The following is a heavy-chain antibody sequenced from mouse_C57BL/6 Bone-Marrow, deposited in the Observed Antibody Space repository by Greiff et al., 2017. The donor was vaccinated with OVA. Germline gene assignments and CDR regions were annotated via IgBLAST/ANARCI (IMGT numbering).Heavy chain of an antibody. V-gene: IGHV1-52*01. CDR3: ARSDYYGSSSAY. CDR1: GYTFTSYW. Sequence: VKQSCKASGYTFTSYWMHWVKQRPIQGLEWIGNIDPSDSETHYNQKFKDKATLTVDKSSSTAYMQLSSLTSEDSAVYYCARSDYYGSSSAYWGQGTLVTVSA. J-gene: IGHJ3*01. D-gene: IGHD1-1*01. CDR2: IDPSDSET.